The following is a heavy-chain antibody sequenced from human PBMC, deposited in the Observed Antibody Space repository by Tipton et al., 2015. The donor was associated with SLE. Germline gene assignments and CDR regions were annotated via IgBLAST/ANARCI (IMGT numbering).Heavy chain of an antibody. D-gene: IGHD6-13*01. CDR2: IYYSGST. CDR3: ARFIAAAGILY. V-gene: IGHV4-61*01. CDR1: GGSISDSSHY. Sequence: TLSLTCAVYGGSISDSSHYWSWIRQPPGKGLEWIGYIYYSGSTNYNPSLKSRVTISVDTSKNQFSLKLSSVTAADTAGYYCARFIAAAGILYWGQGTLVTVSS. J-gene: IGHJ4*02.